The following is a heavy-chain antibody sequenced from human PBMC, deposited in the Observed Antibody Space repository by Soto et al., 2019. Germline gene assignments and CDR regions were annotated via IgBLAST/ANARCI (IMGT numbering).Heavy chain of an antibody. Sequence: GGSLRLSCAASGFSFNNYAMSWVRQAPGKGLEWVSRISGSAASAYHADSVKGRFTISRDNSKNTLYLQMYSLRAEDTAVYYCAKERSSGWTDTFDYWGQGSLVTVSS. CDR1: GFSFNNYA. V-gene: IGHV3-23*01. D-gene: IGHD6-19*01. CDR2: ISGSAASA. J-gene: IGHJ4*02. CDR3: AKERSSGWTDTFDY.